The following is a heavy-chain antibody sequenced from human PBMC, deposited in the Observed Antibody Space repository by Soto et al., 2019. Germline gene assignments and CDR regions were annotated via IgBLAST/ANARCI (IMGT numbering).Heavy chain of an antibody. D-gene: IGHD4-17*01. Sequence: QLQLQESGPGLVKPSETLSLTCTVSGGSITSSRYYWGWIRQPPGKGLEWIGTFYHSGSTYYKPSLKSRATISVATSNNQFSLQPTSVTAADTAGYYCGRHDYGDLLCAYWGQGSLVTVSS. CDR1: GGSITSSRYY. V-gene: IGHV4-39*01. CDR3: GRHDYGDLLCAY. J-gene: IGHJ4*02. CDR2: FYHSGST.